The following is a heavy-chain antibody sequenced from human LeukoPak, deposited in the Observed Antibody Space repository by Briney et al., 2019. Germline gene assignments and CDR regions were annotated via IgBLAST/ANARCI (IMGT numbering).Heavy chain of an antibody. D-gene: IGHD1-26*01. Sequence: PGGSLRLSCAASGFTFSSYWMHWVRQAPGKGLVWVSRINSDGSSTSYADSVKGRFTISRDNAKNTLYLQMNSLRAEDTAVYYCARNSMGSGRYYYYYMDVWGKGTTVTVSS. CDR3: ARNSMGSGRYYYYYMDV. CDR2: INSDGSST. CDR1: GFTFSSYW. J-gene: IGHJ6*03. V-gene: IGHV3-74*01.